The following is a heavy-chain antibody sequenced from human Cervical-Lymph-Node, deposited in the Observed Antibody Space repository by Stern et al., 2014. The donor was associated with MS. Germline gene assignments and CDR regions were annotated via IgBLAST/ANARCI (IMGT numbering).Heavy chain of an antibody. CDR1: GYTFTSYY. Sequence: QMKLVQSGAEVKKPGDSVKVSCKASGYTFTSYYMHWVRKGHGQGIEWMGIINPSGGSKSYAQKFQGRVTMTRDTSTSTVYMELRSLRSEDTAVYYCAREVAGQRLGMMDVWGQGTTVTVSS. CDR2: INPSGGSK. V-gene: IGHV1-46*01. J-gene: IGHJ6*02. CDR3: AREVAGQRLGMMDV. D-gene: IGHD6-19*01.